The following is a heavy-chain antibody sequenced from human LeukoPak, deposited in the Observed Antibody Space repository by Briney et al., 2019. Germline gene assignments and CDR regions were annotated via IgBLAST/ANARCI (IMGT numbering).Heavy chain of an antibody. CDR1: GYTFTGYD. V-gene: IGHV1-8*01. D-gene: IGHD3-9*01. CDR2: MNPNSGNT. J-gene: IGHJ6*02. CDR3: ARGNLYDILTGYYYYYYGMDV. Sequence: ASVKVSCKASGYTFTGYDINWVRQATGQGLEWMGWMNPNSGNTGYAQKFQGRVTMTRNTSISTAYMELSSLRSEDSAVYYRARGNLYDILTGYYYYYYGMDVWGQGTTVTVSS.